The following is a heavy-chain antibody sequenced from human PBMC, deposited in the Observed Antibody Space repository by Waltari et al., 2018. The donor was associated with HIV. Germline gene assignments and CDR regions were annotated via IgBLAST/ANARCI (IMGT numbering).Heavy chain of an antibody. D-gene: IGHD3-16*01. V-gene: IGHV3-72*01. J-gene: IGHJ5*02. CDR2: ARDTADSYFT. Sequence: EVQLVESGGGLVQPGGSLRLSCDASGFAFSDHHMDWVRQAPGKGLEWVGRARDTADSYFTQYAASVKGRFTISRDDSKNSLFLEMSNMRSEDTAVYYCYRFGGDLWGQGTLVTVSS. CDR1: GFAFSDHH. CDR3: YRFGGDL.